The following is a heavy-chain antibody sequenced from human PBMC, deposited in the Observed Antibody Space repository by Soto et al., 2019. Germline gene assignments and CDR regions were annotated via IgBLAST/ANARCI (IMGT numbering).Heavy chain of an antibody. CDR3: AKDPLVTATAFHYYYGMDV. V-gene: IGHV3-30-3*01. CDR1: GFTFSSYA. CDR2: ISYDGSNK. J-gene: IGHJ6*02. Sequence: GGSLRLSCAASGFTFSSYAMHWVRQAPGKGLEWVAVISYDGSNKYYADSVKGRFTISRDNAKNTLYLQMNSLRAEDTAVYYCAKDPLVTATAFHYYYGMDVWGQGTTVTVSS. D-gene: IGHD2-21*02.